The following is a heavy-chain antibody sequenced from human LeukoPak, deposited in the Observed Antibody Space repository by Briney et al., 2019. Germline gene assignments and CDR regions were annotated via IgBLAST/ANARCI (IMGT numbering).Heavy chain of an antibody. CDR3: ARILRWPNPFDQ. CDR1: GFFVSNNY. CDR2: IYSGGDT. V-gene: IGHV3-53*01. J-gene: IGHJ4*02. D-gene: IGHD4-23*01. Sequence: GGSLRLSCAASGFFVSNNYMSWVRQAPGKGLEWVSVIYSGGDTYYADSVKGRFTISRDNSKNTLYLQMNSLRAEDTAVYYCARILRWPNPFDQWGQGTLVTVSS.